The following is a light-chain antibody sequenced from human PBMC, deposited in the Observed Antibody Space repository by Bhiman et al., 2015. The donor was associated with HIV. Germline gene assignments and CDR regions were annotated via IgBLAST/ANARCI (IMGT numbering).Light chain of an antibody. V-gene: IGLV3-21*04. CDR2: YNS. J-gene: IGLJ3*02. CDR3: QVWDSRSDHQV. CDR1: NIGTKS. Sequence: GPGMTARITCGGNNIGTKSVHWHQQKPGQAPVAVIYYNSDRPSGVPERLSGSNSGNTATLTISRVEAGDEADYYCQVWDSRSDHQVFGGGTKLTVL.